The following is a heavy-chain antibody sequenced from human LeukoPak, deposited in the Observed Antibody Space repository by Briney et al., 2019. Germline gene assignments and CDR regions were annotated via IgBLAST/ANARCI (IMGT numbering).Heavy chain of an antibody. CDR1: GYTFTGYY. V-gene: IGHV1-2*02. Sequence: SVKVSCKASGYTFTGYYMHRGRQAPGQGVEWMGWVNPNSGGTNYAQKFQGRVTMTRDTSISTAYMELSRLRSDDTAVYYCARELRLIAAAVCWFDPWGQGTLVTVSS. CDR3: ARELRLIAAAVCWFDP. CDR2: VNPNSGGT. D-gene: IGHD6-13*01. J-gene: IGHJ5*02.